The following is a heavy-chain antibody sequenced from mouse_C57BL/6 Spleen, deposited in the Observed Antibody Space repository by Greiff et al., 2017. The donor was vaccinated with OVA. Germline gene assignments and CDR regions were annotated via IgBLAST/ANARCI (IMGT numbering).Heavy chain of an antibody. J-gene: IGHJ2*01. D-gene: IGHD2-4*01. CDR1: GYTFTSYW. Sequence: VKLQQPGAELVKPGASVKLSCKASGYTFTSYWMHWVKQRPGQGLEWIGMIHPNSGSTNYNEKFKSKATLTVDKSSSTAYMQLSSLTSEDSAVYYCAREGYDYDNYWGQGTTLTVSS. CDR2: IHPNSGST. CDR3: AREGYDYDNY. V-gene: IGHV1-64*01.